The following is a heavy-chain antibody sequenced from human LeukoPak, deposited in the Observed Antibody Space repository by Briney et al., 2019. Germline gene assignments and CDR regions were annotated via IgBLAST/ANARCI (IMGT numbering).Heavy chain of an antibody. V-gene: IGHV3-74*03. D-gene: IGHD2-2*01. Sequence: PGGSLRLSCAASGFTFNSSWMQWVRQAPGQGGVGVSRINSDESVATYTNSVKGRFTISRDNAKNTLYLQMNSLRAEDTAMYYCVRSRFTTSSFDYWGQGTLVTVSS. CDR1: GFTFNSSW. J-gene: IGHJ4*02. CDR3: VRSRFTTSSFDY. CDR2: INSDESVA.